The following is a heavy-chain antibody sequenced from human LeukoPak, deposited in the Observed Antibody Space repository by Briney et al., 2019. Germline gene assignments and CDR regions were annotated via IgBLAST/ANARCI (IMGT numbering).Heavy chain of an antibody. J-gene: IGHJ5*02. CDR2: IYYSGST. CDR1: GGSISSSSYY. D-gene: IGHD6-19*01. V-gene: IGHV4-39*01. Sequence: PSETLSLTCTVSGGSISSSSYYWGWIRQPPGKGLEWIGSIYYSGSTYYNPSLKSRVTISVDTSKNQFSLKLSSVTAADTAVYYCARWKRTWLPRPDNWFDPWGQGTLVTVSS. CDR3: ARWKRTWLPRPDNWFDP.